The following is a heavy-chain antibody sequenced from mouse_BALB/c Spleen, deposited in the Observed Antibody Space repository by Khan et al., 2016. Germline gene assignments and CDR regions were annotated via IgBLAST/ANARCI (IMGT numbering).Heavy chain of an antibody. V-gene: IGHV2-6-7*01. D-gene: IGHD2-4*01. Sequence: VQLQESGPGLVAPSQSLSITCTVSGFSLTGFSVNWVRQPPGKGLEWLGVIWGDGSTDYNSALKSRLSFSKDDSKSQVFLKMNSLQTDDTARYFCASYYDYDGCFAYWGQGTLVTVSA. CDR1: GFSLTGFS. J-gene: IGHJ3*01. CDR2: IWGDGST. CDR3: ASYYDYDGCFAY.